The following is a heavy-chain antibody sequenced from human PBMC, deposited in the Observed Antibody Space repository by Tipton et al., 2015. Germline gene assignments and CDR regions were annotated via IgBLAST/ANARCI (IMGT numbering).Heavy chain of an antibody. CDR2: IHHGGST. CDR3: ARFNCGGDCYSYRGWFDP. J-gene: IGHJ5*02. CDR1: GDSISSSNW. V-gene: IGHV4-4*02. Sequence: TLSLTCSVSGDSISSSNWWSWVRQPPGKGLEWIGEIHHGGSTNYNPSLKSRVTMSVDTSKNQFSLKLSSVTAADTALYYCARFNCGGDCYSYRGWFDPWGQGTLVTVSS. D-gene: IGHD2-21*02.